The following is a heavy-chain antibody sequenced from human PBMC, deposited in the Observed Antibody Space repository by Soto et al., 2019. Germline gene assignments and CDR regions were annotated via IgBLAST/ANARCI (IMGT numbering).Heavy chain of an antibody. J-gene: IGHJ6*03. CDR1: GDSISGSNW. Sequence: QVQLQESGPGLVKPSGTLSLTCSVSGDSISGSNWWSWVRQPPGEGLEWIGEIYHSGSTNYNPSLKSRFTISVDKSKNQFSLKLNSVTAADTAVYYCARGHHYYYYIDVWGKGTTVTVSS. V-gene: IGHV4-4*02. CDR2: IYHSGST. CDR3: ARGHHYYYYIDV.